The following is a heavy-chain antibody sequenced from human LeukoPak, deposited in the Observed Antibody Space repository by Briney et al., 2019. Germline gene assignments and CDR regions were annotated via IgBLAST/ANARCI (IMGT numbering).Heavy chain of an antibody. CDR3: ARDRSRDGYTFFDY. D-gene: IGHD5-24*01. V-gene: IGHV4-59*01. Sequence: PSETLSLTCTVSGGSISSYYWSWIRQPPGKGLEWIGYIYYSGSTNYNPSLKSRVTISVDTSKNQFSLKLSSVTAADTAVYYCARDRSRDGYTFFDYWGQETLVTVSS. CDR2: IYYSGST. J-gene: IGHJ4*02. CDR1: GGSISSYY.